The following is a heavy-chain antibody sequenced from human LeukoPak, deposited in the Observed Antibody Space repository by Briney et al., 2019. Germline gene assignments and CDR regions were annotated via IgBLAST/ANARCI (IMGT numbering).Heavy chain of an antibody. CDR2: IYYSGST. CDR3: ARDSPNWGNDY. J-gene: IGHJ4*02. V-gene: IGHV4-61*01. D-gene: IGHD7-27*01. Sequence: SETLSLTCTVSGGSVSSGSYYWSWIRQPPGKGLEWIRYIYYSGSTNYNPSLKSRVTISVDTSKNQFSLKLSSVTAADTAVYYCARDSPNWGNDYWGQGTLVTVSS. CDR1: GGSVSSGSYY.